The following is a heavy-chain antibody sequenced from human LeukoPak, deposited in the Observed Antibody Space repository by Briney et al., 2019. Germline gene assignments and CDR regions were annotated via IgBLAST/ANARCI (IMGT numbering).Heavy chain of an antibody. V-gene: IGHV3-23*01. Sequence: PGGSLRLSCAASGFTFSTYAMSWVRQAPGKGLEWVSVISADGGSTYYTDSVKGRFTISRDNSKNTLYLQVNSLRVEDTALYYCAKDQGYSGYELFDYWGQGTLVTVSS. CDR2: ISADGGST. CDR1: GFTFSTYA. J-gene: IGHJ4*02. D-gene: IGHD5-12*01. CDR3: AKDQGYSGYELFDY.